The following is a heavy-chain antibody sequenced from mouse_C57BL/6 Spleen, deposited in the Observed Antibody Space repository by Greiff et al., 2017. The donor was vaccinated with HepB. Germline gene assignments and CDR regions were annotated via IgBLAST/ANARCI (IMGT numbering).Heavy chain of an antibody. CDR1: GYSFTGYY. V-gene: IGHV1-42*01. Sequence: EVKLQESGPELVKPGASVKISCKASGYSFTGYYMNWVKQSPEKSLEWIGEINPRTGGTTYNQKFKAKATLTVDKASSTAYMQLKGLTSEDSAVYYCARWQGDYWGQGTTLTVSS. CDR3: ARWQGDY. CDR2: INPRTGGT. J-gene: IGHJ2*01.